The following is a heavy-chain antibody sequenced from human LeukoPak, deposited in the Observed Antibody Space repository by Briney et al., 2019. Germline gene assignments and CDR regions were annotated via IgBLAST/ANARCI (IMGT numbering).Heavy chain of an antibody. CDR2: INEDGSEI. V-gene: IGHV3-7*01. CDR1: GFTFSRSW. CDR3: ARHRTASDY. Sequence: PGGSLRLSCAASGFTFSRSWMTWVRQAPGKGLEWVASINEDGSEIHYVDSVKGRFTISRDNAKSSLYLQMNSLRAEDTALYYCARHRTASDYWGQGTLVTVSS. J-gene: IGHJ4*02. D-gene: IGHD3-16*02.